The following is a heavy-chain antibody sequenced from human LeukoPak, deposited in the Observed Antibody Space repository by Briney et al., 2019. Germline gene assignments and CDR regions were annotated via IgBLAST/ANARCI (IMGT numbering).Heavy chain of an antibody. D-gene: IGHD4-23*01. V-gene: IGHV4-34*01. CDR3: ARGDDYGGNGYYYYGMDV. Sequence: SETLSLTCAVYGGSFSGYYWSWIRQPPGKGLEWSGEINHSGSTNYNPSLKSRVTISVDTSKNQFSLKLRSVTAADRAVYYCARGDDYGGNGYYYYGMDVWGQGTTVPVSS. CDR1: GGSFSGYY. CDR2: INHSGST. J-gene: IGHJ6*02.